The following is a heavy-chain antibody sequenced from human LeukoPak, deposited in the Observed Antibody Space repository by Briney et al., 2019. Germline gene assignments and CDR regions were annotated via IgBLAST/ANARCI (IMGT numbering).Heavy chain of an antibody. D-gene: IGHD3-22*01. Sequence: ASVKVSCKASGYTFTGYYMFWVRQAPGQGLEWMGWINPNSGGTNYAQKFQGGVTMTSDTSISTGYMELSSLRSDDTAVYYCATYFLDTSARDWGQGTLVTVSS. V-gene: IGHV1-2*02. CDR1: GYTFTGYY. J-gene: IGHJ4*02. CDR3: ATYFLDTSARD. CDR2: INPNSGGT.